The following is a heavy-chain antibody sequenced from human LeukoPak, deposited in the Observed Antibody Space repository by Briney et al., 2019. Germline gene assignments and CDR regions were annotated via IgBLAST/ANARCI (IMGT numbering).Heavy chain of an antibody. Sequence: GASVKVSRKASGYTFTSYDINWVRQATGQGLEWMGWMNPNSGNTGYAQKFQGRVTMTRNTSISTAYMELSSLRSEDTAVYYCARLTAAGPYNWFDPWGQGTLVTASS. CDR3: ARLTAAGPYNWFDP. J-gene: IGHJ5*02. CDR2: MNPNSGNT. V-gene: IGHV1-8*01. CDR1: GYTFTSYD. D-gene: IGHD6-13*01.